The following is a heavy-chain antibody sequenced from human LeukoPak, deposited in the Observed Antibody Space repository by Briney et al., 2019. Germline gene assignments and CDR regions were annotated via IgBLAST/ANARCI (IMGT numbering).Heavy chain of an antibody. CDR3: ARWYSTPYYYYYGMDV. Sequence: SVKVSCKASGGTFSSYAISWVRQAPGQGLEWMGRIIPILGIANYAQKFQGRVTITADKSTSTAYMELSSLRSEDPAVYYCARWYSTPYYYYYGMDVWGQGTTVTVSS. CDR1: GGTFSSYA. CDR2: IIPILGIA. D-gene: IGHD4-11*01. J-gene: IGHJ6*02. V-gene: IGHV1-69*04.